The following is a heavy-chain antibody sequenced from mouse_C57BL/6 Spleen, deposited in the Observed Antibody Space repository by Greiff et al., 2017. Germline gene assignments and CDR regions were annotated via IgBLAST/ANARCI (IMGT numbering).Heavy chain of an antibody. V-gene: IGHV1-74*01. CDR1: GYTFTSYW. CDR3: ATTGTPHYFDY. Sequence: QVQLQQPGAELVKPGASVKVSCKASGYTFTSYWMHWVKQSPVKGLEWIGRIHPSDSDTNYNQKFKGKATLTVDKSSSTAYMQLSSLPSEDSAVYYCATTGTPHYFDYWGQGTTLTVSS. CDR2: IHPSDSDT. J-gene: IGHJ2*01. D-gene: IGHD4-1*02.